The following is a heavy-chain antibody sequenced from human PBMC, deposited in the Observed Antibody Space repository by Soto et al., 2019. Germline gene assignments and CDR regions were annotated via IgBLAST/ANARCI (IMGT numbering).Heavy chain of an antibody. D-gene: IGHD3-22*01. J-gene: IGHJ4*02. CDR1: GYTLTELS. CDR3: ATVLYYDSSGYPLYFDY. CDR2: FDPEDGET. V-gene: IGHV1-24*01. Sequence: ASVKVSCKVSGYTLTELSMHWVRQAPGKGLEWMGGFDPEDGETIYAQKFQGRVTMTEDTSTDTAYMELSSLRSEDTAVYYCATVLYYDSSGYPLYFDYWGQGTLVTVSS.